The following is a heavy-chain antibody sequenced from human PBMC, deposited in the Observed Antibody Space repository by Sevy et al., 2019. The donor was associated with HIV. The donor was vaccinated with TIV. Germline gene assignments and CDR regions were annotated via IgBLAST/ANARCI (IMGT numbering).Heavy chain of an antibody. Sequence: GGSLRLSCAASGFTFSNAWMSWVRQAPGKGLEWVGRIKSKTDDGTTVYAAPVKGRFTISRDDSKNTLYLQMNSLRTEDTAVYYCTTEFYSSFDYWGQGTLVTVSS. CDR2: IKSKTDDGTT. CDR1: GFTFSNAW. J-gene: IGHJ4*02. V-gene: IGHV3-15*01. D-gene: IGHD6-13*01. CDR3: TTEFYSSFDY.